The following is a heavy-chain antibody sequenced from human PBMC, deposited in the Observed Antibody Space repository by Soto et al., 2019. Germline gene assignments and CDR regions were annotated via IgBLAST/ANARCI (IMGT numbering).Heavy chain of an antibody. CDR3: ARVPRYSSSRIFDY. J-gene: IGHJ4*02. V-gene: IGHV4-34*01. Sequence: PSETLSLTCAVYGGSFSGYYWSWIRQPPGKGLEWIGEINHSGSTNYNPSLKSRVTISVDTSKNQFSLKLSSVTAADTAVYYCARVPRYSSSRIFDYWGQGTLVTVPS. D-gene: IGHD6-6*01. CDR2: INHSGST. CDR1: GGSFSGYY.